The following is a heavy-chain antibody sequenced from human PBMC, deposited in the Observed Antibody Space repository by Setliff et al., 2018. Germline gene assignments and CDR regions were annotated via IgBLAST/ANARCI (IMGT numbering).Heavy chain of an antibody. CDR1: GFPFSTYA. CDR2: ISNDGRIK. CDR3: ASLGYCTIGGCYKGRGSEY. J-gene: IGHJ4*02. Sequence: PGGSLRLSCAASGFPFSTYAIHWVRQASDKGLQWLTVISNDGRIKFYADSVKGRFTASRDNSKNTLDLQMNSLRAEDTAVYYCASLGYCTIGGCYKGRGSEYWGQGTLVTVSS. V-gene: IGHV3-30*14. D-gene: IGHD2-8*01.